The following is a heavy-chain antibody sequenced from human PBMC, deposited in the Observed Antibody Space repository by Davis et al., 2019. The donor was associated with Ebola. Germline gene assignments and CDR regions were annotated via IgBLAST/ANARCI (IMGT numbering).Heavy chain of an antibody. CDR2: IQSGGTT. D-gene: IGHD3-10*01. CDR3: ASATGWHDLWFAD. J-gene: IGHJ4*02. CDR1: GFIVSSYY. V-gene: IGHV3-53*01. Sequence: GESLKISCAASGFIVSSYYMTWVRQPPGEGLEWVSFIQSGGTTFYTDSVKGRFTLSRDNSKNTLYLQMNSLRVEDTAVYYCASATGWHDLWFADWGRGTLVTVSS.